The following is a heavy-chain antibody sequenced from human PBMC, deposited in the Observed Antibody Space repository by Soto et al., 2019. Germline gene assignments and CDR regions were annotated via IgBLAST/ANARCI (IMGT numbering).Heavy chain of an antibody. CDR2: IIPIFGTA. D-gene: IGHD3-10*01. CDR1: GYTFTSYA. Sequence: GASVKVSCKGSGYTFTSYAISWVRQAPGQGREWMGGIIPIFGTANYAQKFQGRVTITADESTSTAYMELSSLRYEDTAVYYCATYYYGSGSYFQYYFDYWGQGTLVTVSS. J-gene: IGHJ4*02. V-gene: IGHV1-69*13. CDR3: ATYYYGSGSYFQYYFDY.